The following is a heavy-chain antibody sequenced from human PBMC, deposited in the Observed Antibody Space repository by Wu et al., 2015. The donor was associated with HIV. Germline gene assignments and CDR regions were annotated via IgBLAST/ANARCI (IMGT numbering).Heavy chain of an antibody. D-gene: IGHD6-6*01. CDR3: ARDVWGSSSPVGYFQH. V-gene: IGHV1-69*12. J-gene: IGHJ1*01. Sequence: QVHLVQPGTQVKKPGSSVKVSCKASGGTFSSYAISWVRQAPGQGLEWMGGIIPIFGTANYAQKFQGRVTITADESTSTAYMELSSLRSEDTAVYYCARDVWGSSSPVGYFQHWGQGHPGHRLL. CDR2: IIPIFGTA. CDR1: GGTFSSYA.